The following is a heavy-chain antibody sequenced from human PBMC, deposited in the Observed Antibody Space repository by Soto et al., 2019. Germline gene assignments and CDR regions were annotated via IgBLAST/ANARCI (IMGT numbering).Heavy chain of an antibody. CDR1: GGTFSSYA. D-gene: IGHD6-13*01. V-gene: IGHV1-69*13. CDR3: ARAPAPRWGSWYGYYYYYYMDV. J-gene: IGHJ6*03. CDR2: IIPIFGTA. Sequence: ASVKVSCKASGGTFSSYAISWVRQAPGQGLEWMGGIIPIFGTANYAQKFQGRVTITADESTSTAYMELSSLRSEDKAVYYCARAPAPRWGSWYGYYYYYYMDVWGKGTTVTVSS.